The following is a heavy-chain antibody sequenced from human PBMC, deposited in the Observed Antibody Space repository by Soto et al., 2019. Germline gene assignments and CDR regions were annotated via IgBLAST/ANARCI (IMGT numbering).Heavy chain of an antibody. CDR2: ISGSGGST. Sequence: GGSLRLSCAASGFTFSSYAMSWVRQAPGKGLEWVSAISGSGGSTYYADSVKGRFTISRDNSKNTLYLQMNSLRAEDTAVYYCAKDRVTMVRGVISPTMYYYYGMDVWGQGTTVTVSS. J-gene: IGHJ6*02. V-gene: IGHV3-23*01. D-gene: IGHD3-10*01. CDR1: GFTFSSYA. CDR3: AKDRVTMVRGVISPTMYYYYGMDV.